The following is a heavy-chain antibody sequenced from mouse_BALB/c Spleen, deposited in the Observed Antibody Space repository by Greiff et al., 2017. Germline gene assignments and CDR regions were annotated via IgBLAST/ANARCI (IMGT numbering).Heavy chain of an antibody. CDR3: ARVYYGSSPYYAMDY. D-gene: IGHD1-1*01. V-gene: IGHV3-6*02. CDR2: ISYDGSN. CDR1: GYSITSGYY. J-gene: IGHJ4*01. Sequence: EVQLQESGPGLVKPSQSLSLTCSVTGYSITSGYYWNWIRQFPGNKLEWMGYISYDGSNNYNPSLKNRISITRDTSKNQFFLKLNSVTTEDTATYYCARVYYGSSPYYAMDYWGQGTSVTVSS.